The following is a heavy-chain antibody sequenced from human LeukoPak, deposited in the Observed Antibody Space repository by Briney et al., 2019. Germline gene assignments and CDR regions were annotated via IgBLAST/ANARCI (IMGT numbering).Heavy chain of an antibody. CDR3: TRGSGWSGYDY. D-gene: IGHD6-19*01. Sequence: PGGSLRLSCTTSGFTFGDYAMSWVRQAPGKGLEWVGFIRSKTYGGATEYAASVKGRFTISRDDSKSVAYLQMNSLKTEDIAVYYCTRGSGWSGYDYWGQGTLVTASS. CDR1: GFTFGDYA. J-gene: IGHJ4*02. CDR2: IRSKTYGGAT. V-gene: IGHV3-49*04.